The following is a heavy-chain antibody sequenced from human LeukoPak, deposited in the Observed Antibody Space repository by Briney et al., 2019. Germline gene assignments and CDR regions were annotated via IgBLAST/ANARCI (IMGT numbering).Heavy chain of an antibody. CDR1: GGSISSSSYY. CDR3: ASGIAAAGTNFDY. V-gene: IGHV4-39*01. J-gene: IGHJ4*02. CDR2: IYYSGST. Sequence: PSETLSLTCTVSGGSISSSSYYWGWIRQPPGKGLEWIGSIYYSGSTYYNPSLKSRVTISVDTSKNQFSLKLSSVTAADTAVYYCASGIAAAGTNFDYWGQGTLVTVSS. D-gene: IGHD6-13*01.